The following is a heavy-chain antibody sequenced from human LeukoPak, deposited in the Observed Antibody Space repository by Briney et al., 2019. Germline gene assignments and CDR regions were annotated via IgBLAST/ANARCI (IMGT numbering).Heavy chain of an antibody. J-gene: IGHJ4*02. CDR2: ISAYNGNT. CDR1: GYTFTSYG. D-gene: IGHD6-13*01. V-gene: IGHV1-18*01. CDR3: AREGYSSSWYIEGGFY. Sequence: ASVKVSCKASGYTFTSYGISWVRQAPGQGLEWMGWISAYNGNTNYAQKLQGRVTMTTDTSTSTAYMELRSLRSDDTAVYYCAREGYSSSWYIEGGFYWGQGTLVTVSS.